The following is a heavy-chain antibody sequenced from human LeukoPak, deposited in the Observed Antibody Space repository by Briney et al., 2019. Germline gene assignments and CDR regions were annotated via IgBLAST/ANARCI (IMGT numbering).Heavy chain of an antibody. CDR3: TTGPIITMVRGISHAFDI. Sequence: HPGGSLRLSCAASGFTVSSNYMSWVRQAPGKGLEWVSVIYSGGSTYYADSVKGRFTISRDNSKNTLYLQMNSLRAEDTAVYYCTTGPIITMVRGISHAFDIWGQGTMVTVSS. V-gene: IGHV3-53*01. CDR2: IYSGGST. D-gene: IGHD3-10*01. J-gene: IGHJ3*02. CDR1: GFTVSSNY.